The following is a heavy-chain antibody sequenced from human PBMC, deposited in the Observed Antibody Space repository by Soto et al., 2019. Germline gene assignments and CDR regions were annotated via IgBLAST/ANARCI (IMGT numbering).Heavy chain of an antibody. D-gene: IGHD3-3*01. Sequence: QLQLQESGPGLVKPSETLSLTCTVSGGSISSSSYYWGWIRQPPGKGLEWIGSIYYSGSTYYNPSLKSRVTISVDTSKNQFSLKLSSVPAADTAVYYCATLSLLEVNPYYYYGMDVWGPGTTVTVSS. CDR3: ATLSLLEVNPYYYYGMDV. CDR2: IYYSGST. CDR1: GGSISSSSYY. V-gene: IGHV4-39*01. J-gene: IGHJ6*02.